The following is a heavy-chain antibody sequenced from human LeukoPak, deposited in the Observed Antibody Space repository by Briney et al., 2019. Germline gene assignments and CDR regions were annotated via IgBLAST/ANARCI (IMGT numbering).Heavy chain of an antibody. D-gene: IGHD3-16*01. CDR2: INQDGSAE. J-gene: IGHJ4*02. CDR1: GFTFSSYW. V-gene: IGHV3-7*04. Sequence: GGSLRLSCAASGFTFSSYWMNWVRQAPGKGLEWVANINQDGSAEYYVDSVKGRFTISRDNAKNSLYLQMNSLRAEDTAVYYGARDTFRSDLDYWGQGTLVTVSS. CDR3: ARDTFRSDLDY.